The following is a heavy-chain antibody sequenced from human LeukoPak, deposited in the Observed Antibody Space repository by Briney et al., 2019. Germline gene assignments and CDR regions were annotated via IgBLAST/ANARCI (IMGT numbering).Heavy chain of an antibody. D-gene: IGHD4-17*01. J-gene: IGHJ4*02. Sequence: SETLSLTCTVSGGSISISSYYWGWICQPPGKGLEWIGSGYYSGNTYYNPSLESRVTISVDTSKNHFSLKLSSVTAADTAVYYCARLRDYGYYFDYWGQGTLVTVSS. CDR3: ARLRDYGYYFDY. CDR2: GYYSGNT. V-gene: IGHV4-39*02. CDR1: GGSISISSYY.